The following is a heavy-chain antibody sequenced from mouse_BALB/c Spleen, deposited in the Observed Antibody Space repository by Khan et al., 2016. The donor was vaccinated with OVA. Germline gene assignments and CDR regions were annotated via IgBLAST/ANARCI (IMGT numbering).Heavy chain of an antibody. Sequence: DLVKPGASVKLSCKASGYTFTSYWINWIKQRPGQGLEWIGRIAPGSGSSYYNEMFKGKATLTVDTSSSTAYIQLSSLSSEDSAVXFGARENYYGSSRYAMDYWGQGTSVTDSS. V-gene: IGHV1S41*01. CDR2: IAPGSGSS. J-gene: IGHJ4*01. CDR3: ARENYYGSSRYAMDY. D-gene: IGHD1-1*01. CDR1: GYTFTSYW.